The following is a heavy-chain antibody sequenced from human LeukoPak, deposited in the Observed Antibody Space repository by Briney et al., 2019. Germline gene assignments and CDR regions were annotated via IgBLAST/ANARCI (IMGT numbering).Heavy chain of an antibody. CDR2: ISYDGSNK. V-gene: IGHV3-30*04. CDR1: GFTFSSYA. D-gene: IGHD1-1*01. CDR3: ARGERPSYYYGMDV. J-gene: IGHJ6*04. Sequence: HSGRSLRLSCAASGFTFSSYAMHWVRQAPGKGLEWVAVISYDGSNKYYADSVKGRFTISRDNSKNTLYLQMNSLRAEDTAVYYCARGERPSYYYGMDVWGKGTTDTVSS.